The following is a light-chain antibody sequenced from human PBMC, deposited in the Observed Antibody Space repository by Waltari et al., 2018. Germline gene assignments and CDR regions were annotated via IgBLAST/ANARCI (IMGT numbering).Light chain of an antibody. J-gene: IGKJ2*01. V-gene: IGKV3-20*01. CDR3: QQYGVSPYT. CDR2: DTS. Sequence: VLTQSPVTLSLSPAERPTLPCRASQRVIGKNLAWYQQKPGPDTRLLIYDTSRREAATPDRFRGSGSGTDFTLTISRLEREDVAVFYCQQYGVSPYTFGQGTKVEI. CDR1: QRVIGKN.